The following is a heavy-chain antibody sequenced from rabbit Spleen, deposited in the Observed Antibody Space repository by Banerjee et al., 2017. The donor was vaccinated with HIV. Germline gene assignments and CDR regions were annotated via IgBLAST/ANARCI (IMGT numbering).Heavy chain of an antibody. J-gene: IGHJ4*01. CDR1: GVSFSSNHY. CDR2: IHGGSVNNI. Sequence: QQQLEESGGGLVKPEGSLTLTCKASGVSFSSNHYMCWVRQAPGKGLEWIACIHGGSVNNIYYASWARGRFTISKTSSTTVTLQMTSLTAADTATYFCARGYADSSGLPTYYFNLWGPGTLVPVS. CDR3: ARGYADSSGLPTYYFNL. V-gene: IGHV1S45*01. D-gene: IGHD8-1*01.